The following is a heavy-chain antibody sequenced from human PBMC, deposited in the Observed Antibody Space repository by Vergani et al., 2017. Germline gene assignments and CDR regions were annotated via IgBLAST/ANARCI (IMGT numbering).Heavy chain of an antibody. CDR2: INHSGST. Sequence: QVQLQQWGAGLLKPSETLSLTCAVYGGSFSGYYWSWIRQPPGKGLEWIGEINHSGSTNYNPSLKSRVTISVDTSKNQFSLKLSSVTAADTAVYYCARGGYSYGYSPGYYFYYWGQGTLVTVSS. D-gene: IGHD5-18*01. J-gene: IGHJ4*02. CDR1: GGSFSGYY. V-gene: IGHV4-34*01. CDR3: ARGGYSYGYSPGYYFYY.